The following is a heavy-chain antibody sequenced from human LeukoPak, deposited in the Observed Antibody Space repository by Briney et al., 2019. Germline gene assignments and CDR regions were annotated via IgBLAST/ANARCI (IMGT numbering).Heavy chain of an antibody. CDR1: GFTFSSYA. CDR3: AKRIATAGPYFDY. Sequence: PGGSLRLSCAASGFTFSSYAMSWVRQAPGMGLEWVSAISASGGSTFYADSVKGRFTISRDSSKSTLYLQMNTLRAEDTAVYYCAKRIATAGPYFDYWGQGALVTVSP. J-gene: IGHJ4*02. D-gene: IGHD6-13*01. CDR2: ISASGGST. V-gene: IGHV3-23*01.